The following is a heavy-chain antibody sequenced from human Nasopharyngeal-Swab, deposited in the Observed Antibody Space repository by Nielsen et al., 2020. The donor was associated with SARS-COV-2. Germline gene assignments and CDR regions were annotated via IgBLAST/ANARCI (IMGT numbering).Heavy chain of an antibody. Sequence: GESLKISCAASGFTFSSYGMHWVRQAPGKGLEWVAVIWYDGSNKFYADSVKGRFTISRDNSKHTLSLQMNSLRAEDTAVYYCAREAHYYDSSSLDYWGQGTLVTVSS. CDR3: AREAHYYDSSSLDY. V-gene: IGHV3-33*01. CDR2: IWYDGSNK. CDR1: GFTFSSYG. D-gene: IGHD3-22*01. J-gene: IGHJ4*02.